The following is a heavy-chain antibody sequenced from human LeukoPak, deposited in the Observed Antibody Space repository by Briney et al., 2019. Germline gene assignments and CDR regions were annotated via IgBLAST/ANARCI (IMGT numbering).Heavy chain of an antibody. CDR3: ARGGDSSGWYEDFDY. D-gene: IGHD6-19*01. CDR1: GGSFSGYY. J-gene: IGHJ4*02. Sequence: SETLSLTCAVYGGSFSGYYWSWIRQPPGKGLEWIGEINHSGSTNYNPSLKSRVTISVDTSKNQLSLKLSSVTAADTAVYYCARGGDSSGWYEDFDYWGQGTLVTVSS. V-gene: IGHV4-34*01. CDR2: INHSGST.